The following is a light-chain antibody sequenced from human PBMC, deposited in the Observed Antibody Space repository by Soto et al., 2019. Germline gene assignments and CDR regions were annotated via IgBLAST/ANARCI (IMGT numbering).Light chain of an antibody. CDR1: QNIRTW. J-gene: IGKJ2*01. CDR3: KKYNHYST. Sequence: DIQMTQSPSTLSASVGDRVTITCRASQNIRTWLAWYQQKPRQPPRLLISDASSLQSGVPSRFSGSGSGTELTLTNSSLPTDDFATYYSKKYNHYSTFGQGTKVDIK. CDR2: DAS. V-gene: IGKV1-5*01.